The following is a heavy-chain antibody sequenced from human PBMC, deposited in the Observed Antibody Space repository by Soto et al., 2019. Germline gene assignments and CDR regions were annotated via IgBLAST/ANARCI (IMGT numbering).Heavy chain of an antibody. V-gene: IGHV4-39*01. D-gene: IGHD6-19*01. CDR2: IYYSGST. CDR3: ARHHIAVAGEYPREYYFDY. Sequence: QLQLQESGPGLVKPSETLSLTCTVSGGSISSSSYYWGWIRQPPGKGLEWIGSIYYSGSTYYNPSLKSRVTISVDTSKNQFSLKLSSVTAADTAVYYCARHHIAVAGEYPREYYFDYWGQGTLVTVSS. J-gene: IGHJ4*02. CDR1: GGSISSSSYY.